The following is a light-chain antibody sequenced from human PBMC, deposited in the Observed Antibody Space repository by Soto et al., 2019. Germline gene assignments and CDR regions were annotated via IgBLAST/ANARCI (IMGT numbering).Light chain of an antibody. Sequence: DIQMTQSPSSLSASVGDRVAITCRASQSISSYLNWYQQKPGKAPKLLIYAASSLQSGVPSRFSGSGSGTDFTPTISSLQPEDFATYYCQQSYSTLPITFGQGTRLENK. CDR1: QSISSY. J-gene: IGKJ5*01. CDR3: QQSYSTLPIT. CDR2: AAS. V-gene: IGKV1-39*01.